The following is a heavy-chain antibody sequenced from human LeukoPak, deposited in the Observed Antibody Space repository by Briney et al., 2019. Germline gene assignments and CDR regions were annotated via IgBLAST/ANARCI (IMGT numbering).Heavy chain of an antibody. V-gene: IGHV4-59*01. CDR3: ARRAYDSSGYYQYFDY. J-gene: IGHJ4*02. CDR2: IYYSGST. Sequence: SETLSLTCTVSGGSISSCYWSWIRQPPGKGLEWIGYIYYSGSTNYNPSLKSRDTISVDTSKNQFSLKLSSVTAADTAVYYCARRAYDSSGYYQYFDYWGQGTLVTVSS. CDR1: GGSISSCY. D-gene: IGHD3-22*01.